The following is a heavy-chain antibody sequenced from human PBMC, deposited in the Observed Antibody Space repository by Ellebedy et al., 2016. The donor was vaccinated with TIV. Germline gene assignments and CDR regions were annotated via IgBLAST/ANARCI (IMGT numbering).Heavy chain of an antibody. CDR1: GFTFSNAW. Sequence: GESLKISCAASGFTFSNAWMNWVRQAPGKGLEWVGRIKSKTDGGTTDYAAPVKGRFTISRDDSKNTLYLQMNSLKTEDTAVYYCTTDGVGAWGVAGTEWYFDLWGRGTLVTVSS. V-gene: IGHV3-15*07. D-gene: IGHD6-19*01. J-gene: IGHJ2*01. CDR2: IKSKTDGGTT. CDR3: TTDGVGAWGVAGTEWYFDL.